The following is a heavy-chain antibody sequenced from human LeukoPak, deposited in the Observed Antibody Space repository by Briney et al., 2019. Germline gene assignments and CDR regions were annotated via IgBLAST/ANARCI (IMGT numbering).Heavy chain of an antibody. V-gene: IGHV3-48*03. CDR1: GFTFSSYE. CDR2: ISGSGTTM. J-gene: IGHJ4*02. CDR3: ARSVQWLPY. D-gene: IGHD6-19*01. Sequence: GGPLRLSCVASGFTFSSYEMNWLRQSPGKGLEWVSYISGSGTTMYYADSVKGRFTISRDNAKNSLYLQVNSLRAEDTAIYYCARSVQWLPYWGQGTLVTVSS.